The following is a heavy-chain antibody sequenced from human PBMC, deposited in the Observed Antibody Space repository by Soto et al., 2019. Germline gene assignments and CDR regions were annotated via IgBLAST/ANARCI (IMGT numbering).Heavy chain of an antibody. CDR1: GGTFSSYA. J-gene: IGHJ6*02. D-gene: IGHD3-10*01. V-gene: IGHV1-69*13. Sequence: SVKVSCKASGGTFSSYAISWVRQAPGQGLEWMGGIIPIFGTANYAQKFQGRVTITADESTSTAYMGLSSLRSEDTAVYYCARAGVNSYYYYYGMDVWGQGTTVTVSS. CDR3: ARAGVNSYYYYYGMDV. CDR2: IIPIFGTA.